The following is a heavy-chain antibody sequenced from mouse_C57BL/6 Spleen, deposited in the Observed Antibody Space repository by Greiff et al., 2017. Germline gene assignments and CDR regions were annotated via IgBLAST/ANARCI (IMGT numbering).Heavy chain of an antibody. D-gene: IGHD2-4*01. Sequence: QVQLQQSGAELMKPGASVKLSCKATGYTFTGYWIEWVKQRPGHGLAWIGEILPGSGSTNYNEKFKGKATFTADTSSNTAYMQLSSRAAEDSAIYYCARGRYDDEGYYAMDYWGQGTSVTVSS. J-gene: IGHJ4*01. V-gene: IGHV1-9*01. CDR3: ARGRYDDEGYYAMDY. CDR2: ILPGSGST. CDR1: GYTFTGYW.